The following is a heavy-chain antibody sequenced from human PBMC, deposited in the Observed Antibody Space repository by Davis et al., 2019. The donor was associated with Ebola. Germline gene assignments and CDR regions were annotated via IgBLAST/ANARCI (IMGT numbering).Heavy chain of an antibody. D-gene: IGHD2-2*01. CDR1: GYTFTSYG. Sequence: ASVKVSCKASGYTFTSYGISWVRQAPGQGLEWMGWISPYNGDTNYAQNLQGRVTMTAKTSTNTAYMELRSLTSDDTAVYYCARLRYCITTSCYSLKYYYGMDVWGQGTSVTVSS. CDR2: ISPYNGDT. CDR3: ARLRYCITTSCYSLKYYYGMDV. J-gene: IGHJ6*02. V-gene: IGHV1-18*04.